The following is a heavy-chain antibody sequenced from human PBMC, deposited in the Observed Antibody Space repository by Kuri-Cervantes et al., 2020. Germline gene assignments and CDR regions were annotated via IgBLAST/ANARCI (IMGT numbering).Heavy chain of an antibody. J-gene: IGHJ4*02. CDR3: ASYGSGSYLGY. Sequence: ASVKVSCKASGYTFTSYYMHWVRQAPGQGLEWMGIINPSGGSTSYAQKFQGRVTMTRDTSTSTVYMELSNLRSDDTAVYYCASYGSGSYLGYWGQGTLVTVSS. V-gene: IGHV1-46*01. CDR2: INPSGGST. D-gene: IGHD3-10*01. CDR1: GYTFTSYY.